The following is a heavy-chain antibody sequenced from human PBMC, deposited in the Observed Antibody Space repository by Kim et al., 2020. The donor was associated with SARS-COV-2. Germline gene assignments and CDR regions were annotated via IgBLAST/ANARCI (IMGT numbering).Heavy chain of an antibody. J-gene: IGHJ6*02. D-gene: IGHD3-10*01. CDR2: IYYSGST. CDR1: GGSISSGGYY. CDR3: ARVFGSGSSHMDV. V-gene: IGHV4-31*03. Sequence: SETLSLTCTVSGGSISSGGYYWSWIRQHPGKGLEWIGYIYYSGSTYYNPSLKSRVTISVDTSKNQFSLKLSSVTAADTAVYYCARVFGSGSSHMDVWGQGTTVTVSS.